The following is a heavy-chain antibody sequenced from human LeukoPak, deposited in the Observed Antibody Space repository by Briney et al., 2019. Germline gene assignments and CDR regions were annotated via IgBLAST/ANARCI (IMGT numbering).Heavy chain of an antibody. CDR1: GFSFSGAW. CDR3: ARDLPGLEWFGD. Sequence: GGSLRLSCVASGFSFSGAWMTWVRQAPGKGPEWVSSLIGSGASAYYADSVKGRFTISRDNSKDTLFLQMNSLRVDDTAVYYCARDLPGLEWFGDWGQGVLVAVSS. D-gene: IGHD3-3*01. J-gene: IGHJ4*02. V-gene: IGHV3-23*01. CDR2: LIGSGASA.